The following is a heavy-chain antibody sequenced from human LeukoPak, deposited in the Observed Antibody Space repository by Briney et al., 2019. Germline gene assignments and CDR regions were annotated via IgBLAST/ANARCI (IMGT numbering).Heavy chain of an antibody. D-gene: IGHD1-26*01. CDR3: AKLREWELPDLFDY. V-gene: IGHV3-74*01. J-gene: IGHJ4*02. Sequence: GESLRLSCEASGFTFSDYWMHWVRQAPGKGLVWVSRINSDGSSTTYADSVKGRFTVSRDNAKNTLYLQMNSLRAEDTAVYYCAKLREWELPDLFDYWGQGTLVTVSS. CDR1: GFTFSDYW. CDR2: INSDGSST.